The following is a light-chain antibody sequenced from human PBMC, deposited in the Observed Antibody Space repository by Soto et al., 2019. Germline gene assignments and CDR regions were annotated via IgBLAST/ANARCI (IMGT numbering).Light chain of an antibody. Sequence: QSVLTQPPSVSGAPGQRVTISCTGSSSNIGAGYDVHWYQQLPGTAPKLLIYGNSNRPSGVADRFSGSKSGTAASLAITGLQVEDEAEYDYQCYDSRLSGTVVFGGGTKLTVL. CDR2: GNS. V-gene: IGLV1-40*01. CDR1: SSNIGAGYD. J-gene: IGLJ2*01. CDR3: QCYDSRLSGTVV.